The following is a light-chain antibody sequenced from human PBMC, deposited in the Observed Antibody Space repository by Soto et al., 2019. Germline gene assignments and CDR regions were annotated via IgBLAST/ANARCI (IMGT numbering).Light chain of an antibody. CDR1: QSVGSD. CDR3: QQRSNWPTIT. J-gene: IGKJ5*01. V-gene: IGKV3-11*01. Sequence: EIVLTQSPATLSLSPGERATLSCRASQSVGSDLAWYQQKPGQAPRLLIYDASNRATGIPARFSGSGSGTDFTLTISSLEPEDFAVYYCQQRSNWPTITFGQGTRLEIK. CDR2: DAS.